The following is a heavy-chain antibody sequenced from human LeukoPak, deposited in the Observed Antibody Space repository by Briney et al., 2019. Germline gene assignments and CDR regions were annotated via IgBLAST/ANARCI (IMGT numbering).Heavy chain of an antibody. V-gene: IGHV3-66*01. Sequence: GGSLRLSCVASGFTVRRNYMSWVRQAPGKGLEWVSVIYSGGSTYYADSVKGRFTISRDNSKNTLYLQMNSLRAEDTAVYYCARDGVMYGTREDYWGQGTLVTVSS. CDR1: GFTVRRNY. CDR2: IYSGGST. J-gene: IGHJ4*02. D-gene: IGHD2-8*01. CDR3: ARDGVMYGTREDY.